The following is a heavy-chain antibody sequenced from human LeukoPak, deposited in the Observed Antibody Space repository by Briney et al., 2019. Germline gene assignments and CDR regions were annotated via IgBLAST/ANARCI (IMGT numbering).Heavy chain of an antibody. J-gene: IGHJ4*02. CDR1: GFTFDDYA. CDR2: ISWNSGSI. V-gene: IGHV3-9*01. CDR3: ARPFGELKVPLVVTGFDY. D-gene: IGHD3-10*01. Sequence: PGRSLRLSCAASGFTFDDYAMHWVRQAPGKGLEWVSGISWNSGSIGYADSVKGRFTISRDNAKNSLYLQMNSLRAEDTALYYCARPFGELKVPLVVTGFDYWGQGTLVTVSS.